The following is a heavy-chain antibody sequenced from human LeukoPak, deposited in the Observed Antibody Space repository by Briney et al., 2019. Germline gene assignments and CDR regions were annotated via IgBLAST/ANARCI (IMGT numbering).Heavy chain of an antibody. CDR1: GFTFSSYA. D-gene: IGHD3-10*01. J-gene: IGHJ4*02. Sequence: GGSLRLSCAASGFTFSSYAMSWVRQAPGKGLEWVSAISGSGGSTYYADSVKGRFTISRDNSKDTLYLQMNSLRAEDTAVYYCAKVLWFGDYYFDYWGQGTLVTVSS. CDR2: ISGSGGST. V-gene: IGHV3-23*01. CDR3: AKVLWFGDYYFDY.